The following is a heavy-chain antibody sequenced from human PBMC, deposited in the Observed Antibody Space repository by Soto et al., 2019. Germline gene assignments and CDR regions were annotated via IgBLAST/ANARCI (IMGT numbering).Heavy chain of an antibody. Sequence: ASVKVSCKASGYTFTSYYMHWVRQAPGQGLEWMGIINPSGGSTSYAQKFQGRVTMTRDTSTSTVYMELSSLRSEDTAVYYCARRYCSSTSCSYYFDYWGQGPLVTVSS. J-gene: IGHJ4*02. D-gene: IGHD2-2*01. V-gene: IGHV1-46*01. CDR2: INPSGGST. CDR1: GYTFTSYY. CDR3: ARRYCSSTSCSYYFDY.